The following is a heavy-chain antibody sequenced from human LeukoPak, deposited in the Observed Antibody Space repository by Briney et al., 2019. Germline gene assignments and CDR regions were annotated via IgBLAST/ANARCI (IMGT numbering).Heavy chain of an antibody. CDR3: AASTYGSGSYVGFDS. V-gene: IGHV5-51*01. CDR2: MYPGDSDT. J-gene: IGHJ4*02. CDR1: GYTFPNYW. D-gene: IGHD3-10*01. Sequence: GESLKISCKASGYTFPNYWIGWVRQMPGKGLEWMGIMYPGDSDTRYSPSFQGKVTISADKSISTAYLQWSSLKASDTSMYYCAASTYGSGSYVGFDSWGQGTLVTVSS.